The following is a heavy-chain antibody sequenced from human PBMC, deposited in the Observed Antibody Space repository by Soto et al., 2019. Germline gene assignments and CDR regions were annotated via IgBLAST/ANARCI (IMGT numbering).Heavy chain of an antibody. CDR3: AHITIFGVVQPHSFDY. J-gene: IGHJ4*02. CDR2: INHVGIT. V-gene: IGHV4-34*01. CDR1: GGSVRGFY. Sequence: SETLSLTCAVSGGSVRGFYWTWIRQSPGKGLEWLGDINHVGITNYNPSLKSRVSIPVDTSKNQVVLTMTNKDPVDTATYYCAHITIFGVVQPHSFDYWGQGTLVTVSS. D-gene: IGHD3-3*01.